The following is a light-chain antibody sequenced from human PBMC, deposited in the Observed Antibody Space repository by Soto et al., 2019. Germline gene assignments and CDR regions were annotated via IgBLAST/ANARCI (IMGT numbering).Light chain of an antibody. CDR3: HQYNDWPPKYT. V-gene: IGKV3-15*01. Sequence: EIVMTQSPATLSVSPGEGATLSCWASQSVSNNLAWYQQKPGQAPRLLIYDGSTRAAGIPARFSGSGSGTEFTLTISSLQSEDVAVYYCHQYNDWPPKYTFGQGTKLEIK. J-gene: IGKJ2*01. CDR1: QSVSNN. CDR2: DGS.